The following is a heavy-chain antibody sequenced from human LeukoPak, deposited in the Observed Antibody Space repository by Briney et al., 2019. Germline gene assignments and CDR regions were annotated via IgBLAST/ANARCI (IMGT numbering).Heavy chain of an antibody. CDR3: ARDGFYYGSGSYGPHHIDY. CDR1: GYTFTSYA. J-gene: IGHJ4*02. D-gene: IGHD3-10*01. Sequence: ASVKVSCKASGYTFTSYAMNWVRQAPGQGLEWMGWINTNTGNPTYAQGFTGRSVFSLDTSVSTAYLQISSLKAEDTAVYYCARDGFYYGSGSYGPHHIDYWGQGTLVTVSS. V-gene: IGHV7-4-1*02. CDR2: INTNTGNP.